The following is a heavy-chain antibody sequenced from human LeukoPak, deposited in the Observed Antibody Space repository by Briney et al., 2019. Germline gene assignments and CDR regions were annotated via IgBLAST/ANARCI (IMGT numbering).Heavy chain of an antibody. Sequence: HPGRSLRLSCAASGFTFSSYCMHWVRQAPGKGLEWVAVISYDGSNKYYADSVKGRFTISRDNSKNTLYLQMNSLRAEDTAVYYCAKDTKPITDSSGYYYVWSPGYWGQGTLVTVSS. D-gene: IGHD3-22*01. J-gene: IGHJ4*02. CDR2: ISYDGSNK. CDR3: AKDTKPITDSSGYYYVWSPGY. V-gene: IGHV3-30*18. CDR1: GFTFSSYC.